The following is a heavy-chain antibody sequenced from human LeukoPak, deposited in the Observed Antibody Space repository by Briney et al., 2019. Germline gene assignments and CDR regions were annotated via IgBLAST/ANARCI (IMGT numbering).Heavy chain of an antibody. CDR3: ARRPQLASQTYIRRYYFDY. CDR2: INHCGST. Sequence: SETLSLTCAVYGGSFSGYYWSWIRQPPGKGLEWIGEINHCGSTNYNPSLKSRVTISVDTSKNQFSLKLSSVTAADTAVYYCARRPQLASQTYIRRYYFDYWGQGTLVTVSS. D-gene: IGHD1-1*01. CDR1: GGSFSGYY. V-gene: IGHV4-34*01. J-gene: IGHJ4*02.